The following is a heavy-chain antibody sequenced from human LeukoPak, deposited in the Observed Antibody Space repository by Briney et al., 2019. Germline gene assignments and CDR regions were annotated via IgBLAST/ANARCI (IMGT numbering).Heavy chain of an antibody. CDR2: ISGSGGST. V-gene: IGHV3-23*01. CDR3: AKDLSPAAA. D-gene: IGHD6-25*01. CDR1: GFTFSSYA. J-gene: IGHJ5*02. Sequence: GGSLRLSCAASGFTFSSYAMSWVRQAPGKGLEWVSAISGSGGSTYYADSVKGRFTISRDNSENTLSMQMNNLRDEDTAVYYCAKDLSPAAAWGQGTLVTVSS.